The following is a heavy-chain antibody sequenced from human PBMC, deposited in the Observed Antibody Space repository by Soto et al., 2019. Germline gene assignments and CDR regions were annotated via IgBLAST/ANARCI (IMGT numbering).Heavy chain of an antibody. CDR2: ISGSGGST. Sequence: EVQLLESGGGLVQPGGSLRLSFAAPGLTFRPYAMTWVRQAPGKGLEWVSIISGSGGSTYYADSVKGRFTVSRDNSKNTLYVPMNSLRAEDTAVYYCANWTCSGGSCYFDYWGQGTLVTVSS. J-gene: IGHJ4*02. CDR1: GLTFRPYA. CDR3: ANWTCSGGSCYFDY. V-gene: IGHV3-23*01. D-gene: IGHD2-15*01.